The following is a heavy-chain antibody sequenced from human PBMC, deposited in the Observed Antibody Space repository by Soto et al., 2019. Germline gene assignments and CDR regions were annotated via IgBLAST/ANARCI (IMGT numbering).Heavy chain of an antibody. D-gene: IGHD3-3*02. Sequence: GGSLRLSCAASGFTFNTYAMTWVRQAPGEGLQWVSAISSSGDNTFYADSVKGRFTISRDNSKSTLYLQMNRLTAEDTAVYYCARNTISHPHYWGPKTLVTVSS. CDR1: GFTFNTYA. J-gene: IGHJ4*02. CDR3: ARNTISHPHY. V-gene: IGHV3-23*01. CDR2: ISSSGDNT.